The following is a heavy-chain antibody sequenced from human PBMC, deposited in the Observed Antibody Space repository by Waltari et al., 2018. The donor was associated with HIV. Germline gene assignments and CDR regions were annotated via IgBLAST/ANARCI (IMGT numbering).Heavy chain of an antibody. V-gene: IGHV3-23*01. D-gene: IGHD2-21*01. CDR3: ACGGASLLRY. CDR2: ISVSGGST. Sequence: EVQLLVSGGGLVQPGGSLRLSCAASGFPLDRSVMRWVRQAPGKWLEWVSAISVSGGSTYYADSVKGRFTISRDNSKNTLYLQMNSLRAEDTAVYYCACGGASLLRYWGQGTLVTVSS. J-gene: IGHJ4*02. CDR1: GFPLDRSV.